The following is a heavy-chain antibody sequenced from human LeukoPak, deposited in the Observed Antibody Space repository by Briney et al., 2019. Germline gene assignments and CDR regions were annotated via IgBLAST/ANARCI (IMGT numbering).Heavy chain of an antibody. Sequence: GGSLRLSCAASGFTFSGYEMNWVRQAPGKGLEWVSYTSSSSSSIHYSDSVKGRFTISRDNAKNSLYLQMSSLRDEDTAMYYCARDYYYGFYYWGQGTLVTVSS. CDR1: GFTFSGYE. V-gene: IGHV3-48*02. D-gene: IGHD3-10*01. CDR2: TSSSSSSI. J-gene: IGHJ4*02. CDR3: ARDYYYGFYY.